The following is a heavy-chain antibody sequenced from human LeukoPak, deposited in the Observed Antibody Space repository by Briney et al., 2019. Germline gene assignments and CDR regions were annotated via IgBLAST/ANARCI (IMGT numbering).Heavy chain of an antibody. CDR3: ASHYGDRRVY. Sequence: ASVTVSCKASGYTFNNYYIHWVRQAPGQGLEWMGWINPNSGGTSYAQKFQGRVTMTRDTSITTAYMELSRLRSDDTAIYYCASHYGDRRVYWGQGSLVTVSS. D-gene: IGHD4-17*01. CDR1: GYTFNNYY. CDR2: INPNSGGT. V-gene: IGHV1-2*02. J-gene: IGHJ4*02.